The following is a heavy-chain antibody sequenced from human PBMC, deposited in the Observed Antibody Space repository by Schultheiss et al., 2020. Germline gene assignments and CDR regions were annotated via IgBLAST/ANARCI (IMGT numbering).Heavy chain of an antibody. CDR1: GFTFSSYA. J-gene: IGHJ4*02. CDR2: ISSSSSTI. V-gene: IGHV3-48*01. D-gene: IGHD6-19*01. CDR3: ARDQSVAGPDY. Sequence: GGSLRLSCAASGFTFSSYAMSWVRQAPGKGLEWVSYISSSSSTIYYADSVKGRFTISRDNAKNSLYLQMNSLRAGDTAVYYCARDQSVAGPDYWGQGTLVTVSS.